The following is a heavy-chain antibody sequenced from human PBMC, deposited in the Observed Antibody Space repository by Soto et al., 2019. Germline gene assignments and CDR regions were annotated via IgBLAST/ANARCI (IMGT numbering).Heavy chain of an antibody. CDR1: GFTVSSNY. CDR2: IYSGGST. CDR3: ARSPSWSYYFDY. V-gene: IGHV3-53*02. Sequence: EVQLVETGGGLIQPGGSLRLSCAASGFTVSSNYMSWVRQAPGKGLEWVSVIYSGGSTYYADSVKGRFTISRDNSKNTLYLQMNGLRAEDTAVYYCARSPSWSYYFDYWGQGTLVTVSS. J-gene: IGHJ4*02. D-gene: IGHD6-13*01.